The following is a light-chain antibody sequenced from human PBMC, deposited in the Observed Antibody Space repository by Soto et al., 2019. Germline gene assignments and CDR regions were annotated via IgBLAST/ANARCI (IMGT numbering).Light chain of an antibody. J-gene: IGKJ4*01. CDR1: QSVPGSD. Sequence: EVVLTQSPGTLSMSPGDRATLSGRASQSVPGSDVAWYQQKPGQAPRLLIYDVSSRATGTPERFSGSGSGTDFTLNIGRLEPEDFAVYYCQQYGTSPLTFGGGTKVDI. CDR2: DVS. CDR3: QQYGTSPLT. V-gene: IGKV3-20*01.